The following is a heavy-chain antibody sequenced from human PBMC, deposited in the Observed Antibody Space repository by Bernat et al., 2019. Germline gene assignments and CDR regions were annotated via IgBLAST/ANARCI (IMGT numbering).Heavy chain of an antibody. D-gene: IGHD3-22*01. J-gene: IGHJ4*02. CDR1: GGSISSSNW. Sequence: QVQLQESGPGLVKPSGTLSLTCAVSGGSISSSNWWSWVRQPPGKGVEWIGEIYHSGSTNYNQSLKSRVTISVDKSKNQFSLKLSSVTAADTAVYYCARDDYYDSSGYKPLDYWGQGTLVTVSS. V-gene: IGHV4-4*02. CDR3: ARDDYYDSSGYKPLDY. CDR2: IYHSGST.